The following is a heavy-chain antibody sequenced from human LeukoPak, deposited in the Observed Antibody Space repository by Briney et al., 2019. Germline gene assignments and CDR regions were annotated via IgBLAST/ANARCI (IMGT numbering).Heavy chain of an antibody. CDR1: GYTFTSYG. Sequence: GASVKVSCKASGYTFTSYGISWVRQAPGQGLEWMGWMNPNSGNTGYAQKFQGRVTMTRNTSISTAYMELSSLRSEDTAVYYCARGRRKQRYFEGWGQGTLVTVSS. CDR2: MNPNSGNT. CDR3: ARGRRKQRYFEG. D-gene: IGHD3-9*01. J-gene: IGHJ4*02. V-gene: IGHV1-8*02.